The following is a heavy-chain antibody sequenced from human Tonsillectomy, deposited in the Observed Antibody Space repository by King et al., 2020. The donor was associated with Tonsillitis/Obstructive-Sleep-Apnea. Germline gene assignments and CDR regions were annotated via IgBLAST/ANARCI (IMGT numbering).Heavy chain of an antibody. Sequence: EVQLVESGGNLVKPGGPLRLSCASSGFIFRHSWMSWVRQAPGKGLEWVGRSKCKTDGGTTEYAAPVKGRFTISRDDSKTTPYLQMNSLKTEDTATYYCTTYPRYWGRGTLVTVSS. CDR3: TTYPRY. CDR1: GFIFRHSW. CDR2: SKCKTDGGTT. V-gene: IGHV3-15*01. J-gene: IGHJ4*02.